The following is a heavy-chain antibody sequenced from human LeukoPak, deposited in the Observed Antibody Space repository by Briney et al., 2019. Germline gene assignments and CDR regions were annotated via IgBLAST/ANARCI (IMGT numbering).Heavy chain of an antibody. CDR2: IYYSGST. V-gene: IGHV4-59*01. D-gene: IGHD2-2*01. CDR3: ARAKQGDCSSTSCYFGYYYYYVDV. CDR1: GGSISSYY. J-gene: IGHJ6*03. Sequence: PSETLSLTCTVSGGSISSYYWSWIRQPPGKGLEWIGYIYYSGSTNYNPSLKSRVTISVDTSKNQFSLKLSSVTAADTAVYYCARAKQGDCSSTSCYFGYYYYYVDVWGKGTTVTVSS.